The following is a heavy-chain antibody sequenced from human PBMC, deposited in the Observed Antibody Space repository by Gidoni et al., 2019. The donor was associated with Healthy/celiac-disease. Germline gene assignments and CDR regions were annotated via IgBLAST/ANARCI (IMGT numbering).Heavy chain of an antibody. CDR2: INHSGST. V-gene: IGHV4-34*01. Sequence: QVQLQQWGAGLLKPSETLSLTCAVYGGSFIGYYWSWIRQPPGKGLEWIGEINHSGSTNYNPSLKSRVTISVDTSKNQFSLKLSSVTAADTAVYYCARGRRRLYYYDSSGQKPFDYWGQGTLVTVS. CDR1: GGSFIGYY. D-gene: IGHD3-22*01. CDR3: ARGRRRLYYYDSSGQKPFDY. J-gene: IGHJ4*02.